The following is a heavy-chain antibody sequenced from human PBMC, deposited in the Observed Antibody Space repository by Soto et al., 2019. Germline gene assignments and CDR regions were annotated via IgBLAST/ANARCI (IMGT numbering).Heavy chain of an antibody. CDR1: GFSLTPTGVC. J-gene: IGHJ4*02. CDR2: IYWNEDK. D-gene: IGHD3-3*01. V-gene: IGHV2-5*01. Sequence: YGPKLVTQTQTLTLTCTFSGFSLTPTGVCVSWIRQPPGKALDWLALIYWNEDKRYSPSWKRRLTIPKDTSKNQVVLTMTNMDPGDTATYLCAARGGAGVVLYYFRCWGQRALFT. CDR3: AARGGAGVVLYYFRC.